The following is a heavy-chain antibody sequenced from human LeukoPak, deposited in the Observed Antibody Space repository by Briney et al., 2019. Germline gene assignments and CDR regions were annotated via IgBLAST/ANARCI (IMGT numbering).Heavy chain of an antibody. Sequence: GGSLRLSCAASGFTFSDYAIHWVRQAPGKGLEYVSGISSNGGSTYYADSVKGRFTISRDNSNNTLSLQMGSLRAEDMAVYYWARDRGGGPPDTALMGVFDIWGKGKMVTVSS. J-gene: IGHJ3*02. V-gene: IGHV3-64*02. D-gene: IGHD5-18*01. CDR3: ARDRGGGPPDTALMGVFDI. CDR1: GFTFSDYA. CDR2: ISSNGGST.